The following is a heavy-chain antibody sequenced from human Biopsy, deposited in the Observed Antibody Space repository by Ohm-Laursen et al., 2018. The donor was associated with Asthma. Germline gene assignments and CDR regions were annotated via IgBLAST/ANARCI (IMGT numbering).Heavy chain of an antibody. CDR1: GLTFSNYG. D-gene: IGHD1-26*01. V-gene: IGHV3-30*18. CDR2: ISFDGSNK. Sequence: SLRLSCAASGLTFSNYGMHWVRQAPGKGLDWVAVISFDGSNKNYTDSVKGRFTISRDNSRNTLHLQMNSLRAEDTAVYYCAKDVFPGWELRRGPDYRGQGTLVTVSS. J-gene: IGHJ4*02. CDR3: AKDVFPGWELRRGPDY.